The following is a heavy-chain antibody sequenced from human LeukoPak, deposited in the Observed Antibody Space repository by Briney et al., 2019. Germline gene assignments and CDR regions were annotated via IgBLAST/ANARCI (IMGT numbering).Heavy chain of an antibody. D-gene: IGHD6-6*01. Sequence: GGSLRLSCAASGFTFDDYGMSWVRQAPGKGLEWVSGINWNGGSTGYADSVKGRFTISRDNAKNSLYLQMNSLRAEDTALYYCARGSSSSARAHFDYWGQGTLVTVSS. J-gene: IGHJ4*02. V-gene: IGHV3-20*04. CDR1: GFTFDDYG. CDR3: ARGSSSSARAHFDY. CDR2: INWNGGST.